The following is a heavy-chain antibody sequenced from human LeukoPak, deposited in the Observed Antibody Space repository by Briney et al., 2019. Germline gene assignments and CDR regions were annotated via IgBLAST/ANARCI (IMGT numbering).Heavy chain of an antibody. CDR1: GFSFSSYG. J-gene: IGHJ6*02. V-gene: IGHV3-33*01. CDR2: IWYDGTNK. CDR3: ARGIYSSGSNGMDV. D-gene: IGHD6-19*01. Sequence: GRSLRLSCAASGFSFSSYGMHWVRQAPGKGLEWVAAIWYDGTNKYYADSVKGRFTISRDNSKNTLYLQMNSLRAEDTAVYYCARGIYSSGSNGMDVWGQGTTVTAS.